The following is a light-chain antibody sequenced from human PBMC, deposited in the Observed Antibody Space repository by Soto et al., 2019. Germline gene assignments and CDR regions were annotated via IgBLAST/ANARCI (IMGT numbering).Light chain of an antibody. J-gene: IGKJ2*01. V-gene: IGKV3-15*01. CDR2: GAS. CDR1: QSVSSN. Sequence: EIVMTQSPATLSVSPGERATLSCSASQSVSSNLAWYQQKPAQAPRLLIYGASTRATGFPARFSGSGSGTEFTLTINSLQSEDFAVYYCQQYNTWPFTFGQGTKLEIK. CDR3: QQYNTWPFT.